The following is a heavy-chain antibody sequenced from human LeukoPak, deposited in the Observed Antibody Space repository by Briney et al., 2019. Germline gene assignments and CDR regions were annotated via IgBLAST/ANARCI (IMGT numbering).Heavy chain of an antibody. V-gene: IGHV1-46*01. CDR1: GYTFTSYY. D-gene: IGHD2-2*02. Sequence: ASVKVSCKASGYTFTSYYMYWVRQAPGQGLEWMGIINPSGGSTSYAQKFQGRVTMTRDTSTSTVYMELSSLRSEDTAVYYCARVLKGYCSSTSCYRGYGMGVWGQGTTVTVSS. CDR3: ARVLKGYCSSTSCYRGYGMGV. J-gene: IGHJ6*02. CDR2: INPSGGST.